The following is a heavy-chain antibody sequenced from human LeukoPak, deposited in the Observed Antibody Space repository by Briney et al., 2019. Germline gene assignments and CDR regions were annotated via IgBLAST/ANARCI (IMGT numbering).Heavy chain of an antibody. D-gene: IGHD3-22*01. V-gene: IGHV1-69*13. Sequence: GASVKVSCKASGYTFTTYGISWVRQAPGQGLEWMGGIIPIFGTANYAQKFQGRVTITADESTSTAYMELSSLRSEDTAVYYCAMRARPNGGVVVTLGAFDIWGQGTMVTVSS. J-gene: IGHJ3*02. CDR2: IIPIFGTA. CDR3: AMRARPNGGVVVTLGAFDI. CDR1: GYTFTTYG.